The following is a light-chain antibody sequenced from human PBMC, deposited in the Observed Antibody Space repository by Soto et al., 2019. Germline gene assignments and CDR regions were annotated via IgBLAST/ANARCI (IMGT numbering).Light chain of an antibody. Sequence: MTQFPDTVSVRPGETVTLSCWASQSVRTNLAWYQQRPGQAPRLLIHYSSTRASDIPARFSGSGSGTNFTLAISSLQSEDFAVYYCQQYAYWPETFSQGTKVDI. J-gene: IGKJ1*01. CDR3: QQYAYWPET. V-gene: IGKV3D-15*01. CDR2: YSS. CDR1: QSVRTN.